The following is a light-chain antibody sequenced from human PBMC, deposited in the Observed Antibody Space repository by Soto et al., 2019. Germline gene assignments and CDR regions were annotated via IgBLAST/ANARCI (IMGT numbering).Light chain of an antibody. CDR2: GAS. CDR3: QDYGTSRT. V-gene: IGKV3-15*01. CDR1: QSVSSD. Sequence: EIVLTQSPGTLSVSPGERATLSCRASQSVSSDLAWYQQKPGQAPRLLMFGASTRATGFPARFSGSGSGTEFTLTISSLQSEDFAVYYCQDYGTSRTFGQGTKVDIK. J-gene: IGKJ1*01.